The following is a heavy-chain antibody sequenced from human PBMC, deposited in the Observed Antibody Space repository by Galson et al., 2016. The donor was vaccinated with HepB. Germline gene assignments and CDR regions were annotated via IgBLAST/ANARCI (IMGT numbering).Heavy chain of an antibody. D-gene: IGHD4-17*01. Sequence: VQVSCKVSGYTLTELSMQWVRQAPGKGLEWMGGFDPEDVETIYAQKFQGRVTMTEDTSTDTAYMDLSSLRSEDTAVYYCATVPKSDYGDYDGDAFDIWGQGTMVTVSS. CDR2: FDPEDVET. V-gene: IGHV1-24*01. CDR1: GYTLTELS. J-gene: IGHJ3*02. CDR3: ATVPKSDYGDYDGDAFDI.